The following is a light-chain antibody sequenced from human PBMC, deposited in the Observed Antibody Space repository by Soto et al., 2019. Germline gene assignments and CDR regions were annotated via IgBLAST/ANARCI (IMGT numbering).Light chain of an antibody. Sequence: QSVLTQPPSASGTPGQRVTISCSGSNSNIGSNTVTWYQQLPGTAPILLIYSNNQRSSGVPDRFSGSRSGTSGSLAISGLQSEDEADYYCVTWDDRLNGYVFGSGTKLTVL. CDR3: VTWDDRLNGYV. CDR2: SNN. CDR1: NSNIGSNT. J-gene: IGLJ1*01. V-gene: IGLV1-44*01.